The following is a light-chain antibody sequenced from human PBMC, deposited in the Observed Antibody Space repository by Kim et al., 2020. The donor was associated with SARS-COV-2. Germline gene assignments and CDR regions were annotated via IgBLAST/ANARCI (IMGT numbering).Light chain of an antibody. CDR3: QVWHYSTNHCV. V-gene: IGLV3-21*04. J-gene: IGLJ2*01. CDR2: FNS. CDR1: NIGGQN. Sequence: APGESAMITCGGNNIGGQNVHWYQQKSGQAPVLVIYFNSDRPSGIPERFSGSTSGNTATLTILSVETGDEADYYCQVWHYSTNHCVFGGGTQLTVL.